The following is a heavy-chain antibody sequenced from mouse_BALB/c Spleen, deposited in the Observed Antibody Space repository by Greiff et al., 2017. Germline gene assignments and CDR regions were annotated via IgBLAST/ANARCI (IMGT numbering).Heavy chain of an antibody. CDR1: GFTFSSYW. CDR3: TPYAMDY. CDR2: IRLKSDNYAT. V-gene: IGHV6-6*02. J-gene: IGHJ4*01. Sequence: EVKLVESGGGLVQPGGSMKLSCVASGFTFSSYWMSWVRQSPEKGLEWVAEIRLKSDNYATHYAESVKGKFTISRDDSKSRLYLQMNSLRAEDTGIYYCTPYAMDYWGQGTSVTVSS.